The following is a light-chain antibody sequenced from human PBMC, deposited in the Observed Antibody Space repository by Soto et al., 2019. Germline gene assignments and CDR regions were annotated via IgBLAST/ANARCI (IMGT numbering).Light chain of an antibody. Sequence: SYELTQPPSVSVAPGKTARITCGGNNIGSKSVHWYQQKPGQAPVLVIYYDSDRPSGIPERFSGSNSGNTATPTISRVEAGDEADYYCQVWDSSSDHRGVFGTGTKLTVL. CDR2: YDS. V-gene: IGLV3-21*04. CDR1: NIGSKS. CDR3: QVWDSSSDHRGV. J-gene: IGLJ1*01.